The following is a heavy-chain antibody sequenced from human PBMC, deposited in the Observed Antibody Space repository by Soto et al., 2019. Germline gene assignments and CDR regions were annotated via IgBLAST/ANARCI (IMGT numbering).Heavy chain of an antibody. CDR1: GGSISSYY. CDR3: ARGMTTVTTIDY. Sequence: SETLSLTCTVSGGSISSYYWSWIRQPPGKGLEWIGYIYYSGSTSYNPSLKSRVTISVDTSKNQFSLKLNSMTAADTAVYYCARGMTTVTTIDYWGQGTLVTVSS. D-gene: IGHD4-4*01. V-gene: IGHV4-59*08. J-gene: IGHJ4*02. CDR2: IYYSGST.